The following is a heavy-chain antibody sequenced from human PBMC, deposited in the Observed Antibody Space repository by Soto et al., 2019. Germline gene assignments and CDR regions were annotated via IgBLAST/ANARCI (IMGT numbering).Heavy chain of an antibody. D-gene: IGHD3-9*01. V-gene: IGHV1-2*06. CDR1: GYIFTDYY. CDR2: INPNSGGT. Sequence: ASVKVSCKASGYIFTDYYMHWVRQAPGQELGWMGRINPNSGGTNYAQKFQGRVTMTRDTSISTAYTELSSLRSEDTATYYCARTYYDILTGYSPNPFDYWGQGTLVTVSS. CDR3: ARTYYDILTGYSPNPFDY. J-gene: IGHJ4*02.